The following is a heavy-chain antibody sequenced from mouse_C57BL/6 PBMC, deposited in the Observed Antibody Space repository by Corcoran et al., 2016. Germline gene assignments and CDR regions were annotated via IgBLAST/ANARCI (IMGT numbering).Heavy chain of an antibody. CDR1: GYTFTDYN. Sequence: EVQMQQSGPELVKPGATVKIPGKASGYTFTDYNMDCVKQSHGKSLAWIGDINPNNGGTIYNQKFKGKATLTVDKSSRTAYMELRRLTSEDTAVYYCSRSYDGYFDYWGQGTTLTVSS. CDR3: SRSYDGYFDY. CDR2: INPNNGGT. J-gene: IGHJ2*01. D-gene: IGHD2-3*01. V-gene: IGHV1-18*01.